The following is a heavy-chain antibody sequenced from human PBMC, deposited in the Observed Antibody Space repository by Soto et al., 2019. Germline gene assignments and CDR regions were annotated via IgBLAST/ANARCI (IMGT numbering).Heavy chain of an antibody. CDR3: ARGNHRWLQLWYFDL. J-gene: IGHJ2*01. V-gene: IGHV1-69*12. D-gene: IGHD5-12*01. Sequence: QVQLVQSGAEVKKPGSSVTVSCKASGGTFSSYTISWLRQAPGQGLEWMGGIIPIFGTANYAQKFQGSVTITADESTSKAYIELSSLRSEDTAVYYCARGNHRWLQLWYFDLWGRGTLVTVSS. CDR2: IIPIFGTA. CDR1: GGTFSSYT.